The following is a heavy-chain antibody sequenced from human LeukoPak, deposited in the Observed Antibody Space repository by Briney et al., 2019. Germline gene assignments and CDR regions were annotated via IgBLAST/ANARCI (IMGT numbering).Heavy chain of an antibody. CDR3: ARERCIGTSCSRGMDV. J-gene: IGHJ6*02. CDR1: GFTFSSYD. Sequence: PGGSLRLSCAASGFTFSSYDMHWVRQATGKGLEWVSAIGTAGDTYYPGSVKGRFTISRENAKNSLYLQMNSLRAEDTAIFFCARERCIGTSCSRGMDVWGQGTTVTVSS. CDR2: IGTAGDT. D-gene: IGHD2-2*01. V-gene: IGHV3-13*01.